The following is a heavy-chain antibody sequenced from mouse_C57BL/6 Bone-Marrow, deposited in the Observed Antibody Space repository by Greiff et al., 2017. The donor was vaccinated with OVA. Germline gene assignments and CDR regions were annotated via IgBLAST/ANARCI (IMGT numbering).Heavy chain of an antibody. Sequence: VQLQESGPELVKPGASVKISCKASGYAFSSSWMNWVKQRPGKGLEWIGRIYPGDGDTNYNGKFKGKATLTADKSSSTAYMQLSSLTSEDSAVYFCARSLGRGAMDYWGQGTSVTVSS. V-gene: IGHV1-82*01. CDR3: ARSLGRGAMDY. D-gene: IGHD4-1*01. CDR2: IYPGDGDT. CDR1: GYAFSSSW. J-gene: IGHJ4*01.